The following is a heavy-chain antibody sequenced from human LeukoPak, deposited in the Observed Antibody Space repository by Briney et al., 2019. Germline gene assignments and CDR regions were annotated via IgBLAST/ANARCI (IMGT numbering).Heavy chain of an antibody. CDR1: GYTFTSYG. V-gene: IGHV1-18*01. CDR3: ARALRYDDSSGYYAY. D-gene: IGHD3-22*01. J-gene: IGHJ4*02. CDR2: ISGSTGNR. Sequence: ASVKVSCKASGYTFTSYGINWVRQAPGQGLEWMGWISGSTGNRKYEQKIQGRVTLTTDTSTRTAYMELRSLRSDDTAVYYCARALRYDDSSGYYAYWGQGTLVTVSS.